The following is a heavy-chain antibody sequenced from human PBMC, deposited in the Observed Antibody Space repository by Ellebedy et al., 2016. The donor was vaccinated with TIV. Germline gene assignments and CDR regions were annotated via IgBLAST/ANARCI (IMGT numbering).Heavy chain of an antibody. D-gene: IGHD1-1*01. CDR2: IIPIFGTA. J-gene: IGHJ4*02. CDR3: ASQYNWNDGQHY. V-gene: IGHV1-69*13. CDR1: GGTFSSYA. Sequence: SVKVSXKASGGTFSSYAISWVRQAPGQGLEWMGGIIPIFGTANYAQKFQGRVTITADESTSTAYMELSSLRSEDTAVYYCASQYNWNDGQHYWGQGTLVTVSS.